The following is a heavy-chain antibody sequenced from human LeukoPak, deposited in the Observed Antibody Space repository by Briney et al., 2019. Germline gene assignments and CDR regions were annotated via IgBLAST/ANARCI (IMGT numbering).Heavy chain of an antibody. CDR2: IIPILGIA. CDR1: GGTFSSYA. J-gene: IGHJ4*02. D-gene: IGHD5-12*01. V-gene: IGHV1-69*04. CDR3: ARGSGYDLIGYYFDY. Sequence: GASVKVSCKASGGTFSSYATSWVRQAPGQGLEWMGRIIPILGIANYAQKFQGRVTITADKSTSTAYMELSSLRSEDTAVYYCARGSGYDLIGYYFDYWGQGTLVTVSS.